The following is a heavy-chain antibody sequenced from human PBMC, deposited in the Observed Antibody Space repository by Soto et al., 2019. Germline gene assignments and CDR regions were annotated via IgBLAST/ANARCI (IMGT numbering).Heavy chain of an antibody. CDR2: IYYSGST. Sequence: TLSLTCTFSGGSISSGDYYWSWIRQPPGKGLEWIGYIYYSGSTYYNPSLKSRVTISVDTSKNQFSLKLSSVTAADTAVYYCARDGYSSGWFDYWGQGTQVTVSS. J-gene: IGHJ4*02. V-gene: IGHV4-30-4*01. CDR1: GGSISSGDYY. CDR3: ARDGYSSGWFDY. D-gene: IGHD6-19*01.